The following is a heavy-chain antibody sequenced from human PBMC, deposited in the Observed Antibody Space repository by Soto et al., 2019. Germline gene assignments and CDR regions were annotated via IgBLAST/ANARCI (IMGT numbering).Heavy chain of an antibody. Sequence: AGSLRLSCAASRFTFSSYSMSWGLRAPGKGLEWVSCISSSSSTIYYADSVKGRFTISRDNAKNSLNLQMNSLRAEDTAVYYCARGYHDPTWGQGTLVTVSS. CDR1: RFTFSSYS. J-gene: IGHJ5*02. V-gene: IGHV3-48*01. CDR2: ISSSSSTI. D-gene: IGHD3-3*01. CDR3: ARGYHDPT.